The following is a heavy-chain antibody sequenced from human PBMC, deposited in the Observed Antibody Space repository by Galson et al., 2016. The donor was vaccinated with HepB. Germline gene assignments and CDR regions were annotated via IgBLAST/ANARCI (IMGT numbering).Heavy chain of an antibody. CDR1: GFTFRSCD. CDR3: ARIARGSSYTLGYFDL. CDR2: IGTLHDS. Sequence: SLRLSCAASGFTFRSCDMSWVRQSTGNGLEWVAAIGTLHDSFFPDSVQGRFSISRENVKNSLYLQLNRLRAGDTAVYYCARIARGSSYTLGYFDLWGRGTLVTVSS. V-gene: IGHV3-13*04. D-gene: IGHD6-13*01. J-gene: IGHJ2*01.